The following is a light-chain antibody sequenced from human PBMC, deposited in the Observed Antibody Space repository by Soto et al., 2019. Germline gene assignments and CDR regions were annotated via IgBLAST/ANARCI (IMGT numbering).Light chain of an antibody. J-gene: IGLJ1*01. CDR1: SSDIGGYNY. CDR3: SSYTSSSTLYV. Sequence: QSALTQPASVSGSPGQSITISCAGTSSDIGGYNYVSWYHQHPGKAPKVMIYEVSNRPSGVSNRFSGSKSGNTASLTISGLQAEDEADYYCSSYTSSSTLYVFGSGTKVTVL. V-gene: IGLV2-14*01. CDR2: EVS.